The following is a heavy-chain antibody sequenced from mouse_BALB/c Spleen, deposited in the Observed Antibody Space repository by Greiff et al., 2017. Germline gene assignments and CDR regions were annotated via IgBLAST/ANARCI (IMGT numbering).Heavy chain of an antibody. V-gene: IGHV1S34*01. CDR1: GYSFTGYY. D-gene: IGHD1-1*01. CDR3: ATNYYGSSPYYFDY. J-gene: IGHJ2*01. Sequence: LVKTGASVKISCKASGYSFTGYYMHWVKQSHGKSLEWIGYISCYNGATSYNQKFKGKATFTVDTSSSTAYMQFNSLTSEDSAVYYCATNYYGSSPYYFDYWGQGTTLTVSS. CDR2: ISCYNGAT.